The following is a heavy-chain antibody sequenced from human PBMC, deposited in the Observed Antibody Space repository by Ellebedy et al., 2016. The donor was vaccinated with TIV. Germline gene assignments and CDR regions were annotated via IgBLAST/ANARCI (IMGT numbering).Heavy chain of an antibody. V-gene: IGHV3-30*01. J-gene: IGHJ4*02. CDR3: ARDRVHDY. Sequence: GESLKISCAASGFTFSSYAMHWVRQAPGKGLEWVAVISYDGSNKYYADSVKGRFTISRDNSKNTLYLQMNSLRAEDTAVYYCARDRVHDYWGQGTLVTVSS. D-gene: IGHD3-10*01. CDR1: GFTFSSYA. CDR2: ISYDGSNK.